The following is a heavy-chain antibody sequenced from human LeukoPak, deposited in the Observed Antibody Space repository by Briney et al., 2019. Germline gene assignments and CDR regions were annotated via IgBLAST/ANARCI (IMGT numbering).Heavy chain of an antibody. CDR3: ARGRVLGIRKCHFDY. Sequence: SETLSLTCAVYGGSFRGYYWRWLRQPPGKGLEWIGEINHSGSTNYNPSLKSRVTISVDTSKNQFSLKLSSVTAADTAVYYCARGRVLGIRKCHFDYWGQGTLVTVSS. CDR1: GGSFRGYY. J-gene: IGHJ4*02. CDR2: INHSGST. D-gene: IGHD7-27*01. V-gene: IGHV4-34*01.